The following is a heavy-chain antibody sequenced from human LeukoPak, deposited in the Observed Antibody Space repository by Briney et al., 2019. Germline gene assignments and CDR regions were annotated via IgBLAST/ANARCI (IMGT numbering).Heavy chain of an antibody. CDR3: ARDIHTAPYYYYMDV. D-gene: IGHD5-18*01. J-gene: IGHJ6*03. CDR1: GDIFSTFT. Sequence: GGSLRLSCAASGDIFSTFTMSWVRQAPGRGLEWVSGISTISSTFYADSVKGRFTISRDNAKNSLYLQMNSLRAEDTAVYYCARDIHTAPYYYYMDVWGKGTTVTVSS. CDR2: ISTISST. V-gene: IGHV3-21*01.